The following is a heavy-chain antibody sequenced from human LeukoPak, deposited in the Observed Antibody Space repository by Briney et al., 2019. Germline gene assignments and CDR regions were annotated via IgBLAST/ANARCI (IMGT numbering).Heavy chain of an antibody. CDR2: ISGGSGSI. V-gene: IGHV3-48*01. Sequence: PGGSLRLSCAASGFTLSTYNMNWVRRAPGKGLEWLSDISGGSGSIHYADSVKGRFTISRDNAKNTLYLQMNSLRAEDTAVYYCARDRYSSSWSNWFDPWGQGTLVTVSS. D-gene: IGHD6-13*01. CDR3: ARDRYSSSWSNWFDP. CDR1: GFTLSTYN. J-gene: IGHJ5*02.